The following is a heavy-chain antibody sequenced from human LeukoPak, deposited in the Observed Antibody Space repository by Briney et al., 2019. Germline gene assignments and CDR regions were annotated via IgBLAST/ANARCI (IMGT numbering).Heavy chain of an antibody. CDR2: IRYDGSNK. CDR1: GFTFSSYG. D-gene: IGHD4-17*01. CDR3: AKYTTVTDAFDI. Sequence: GGSLRLSCAASGFTFSSYGMHWVRQAPGKGLEWVAFIRYDGSNKYYADSVKGRFTISRDNSKNTLYLQMNSLRAEDTAVYYCAKYTTVTDAFDIWGQGTMVTVSS. J-gene: IGHJ3*02. V-gene: IGHV3-30*02.